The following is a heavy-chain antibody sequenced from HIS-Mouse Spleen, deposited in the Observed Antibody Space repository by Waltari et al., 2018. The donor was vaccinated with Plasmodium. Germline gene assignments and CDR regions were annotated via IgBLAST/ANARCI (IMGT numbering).Heavy chain of an antibody. Sequence: EVQLVESGGGLVKPGGSLRLSCAASGFTFRSSSMNWVRQAPGKGLEWVSSISSSSSYIYYADSVKGRFTISRDNAKNSLYLQMNSLRAEDTAVYYCAREDILTAYYNDYWYFDLWGRGTLVTVSS. V-gene: IGHV3-21*01. J-gene: IGHJ2*01. CDR2: ISSSSSYI. CDR1: GFTFRSSS. CDR3: AREDILTAYYNDYWYFDL. D-gene: IGHD3-9*01.